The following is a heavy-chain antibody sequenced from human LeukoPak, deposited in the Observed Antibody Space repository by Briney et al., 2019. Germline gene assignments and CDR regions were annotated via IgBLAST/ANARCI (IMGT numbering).Heavy chain of an antibody. Sequence: SGPTLVNPTQTLTMTCTFSGFSRSPSEMGVSWIRQPPCKALEWLTRIDWDGDKYYSTSLKTRLTLPKDASNNQVVLTITNMGPVDTATYYCARSDYGSGSYTFDYWGQGTLVTVSS. J-gene: IGHJ4*02. CDR2: IDWDGDK. CDR3: ARSDYGSGSYTFDY. CDR1: GFSRSPSEMG. V-gene: IGHV2-70*11. D-gene: IGHD3-10*01.